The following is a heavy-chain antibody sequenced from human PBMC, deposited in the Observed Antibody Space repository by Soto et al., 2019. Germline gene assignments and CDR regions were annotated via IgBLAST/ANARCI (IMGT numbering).Heavy chain of an antibody. V-gene: IGHV4-39*01. CDR1: GGSISSSDYY. Sequence: PSETLSLTCTVSGGSISSSDYYWGWIRQPPGKGLEWIGNIYYSGSASYNPSLKSRVTISVDTSKNQVSLKLSSVTAADTAVYYCARQIRAGVPAAIAAFDIWGQGTMVTVSS. CDR3: ARQIRAGVPAAIAAFDI. J-gene: IGHJ3*02. D-gene: IGHD2-2*01. CDR2: IYYSGSA.